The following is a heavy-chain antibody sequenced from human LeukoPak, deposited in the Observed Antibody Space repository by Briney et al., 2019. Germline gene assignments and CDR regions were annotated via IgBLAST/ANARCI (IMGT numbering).Heavy chain of an antibody. V-gene: IGHV3-30*02. D-gene: IGHD3-10*01. CDR1: GFTFSSYG. J-gene: IGHJ5*02. Sequence: GGSLRLSCAASGFTFSSYGMHWVRQAPGKGLEWVAFIRYDGSNKYYADSVKGRFTISRDNSKNTLYLQMNSLRAEDTAVYYCAKDLVLLWFGELGGNWFDPWGQGTLVTVSS. CDR3: AKDLVLLWFGELGGNWFDP. CDR2: IRYDGSNK.